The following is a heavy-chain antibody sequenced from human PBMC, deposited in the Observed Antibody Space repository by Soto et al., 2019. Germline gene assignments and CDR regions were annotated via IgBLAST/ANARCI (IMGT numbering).Heavy chain of an antibody. CDR3: ARGYSSDGYYYGMDV. D-gene: IGHD5-18*01. CDR2: IFSNDEK. V-gene: IGHV2-26*01. J-gene: IGHJ6*02. Sequence: SGPTLVNPTETLTLTCTVSGFSLSNARMGVSWIRQPPGKALEWLAHIFSNDEKSYSTSLKSRLTISKDTSKSQVVLTMTNMDLVDTATYYCARGYSSDGYYYGMDVWGQGTTVTVSS. CDR1: GFSLSNARMG.